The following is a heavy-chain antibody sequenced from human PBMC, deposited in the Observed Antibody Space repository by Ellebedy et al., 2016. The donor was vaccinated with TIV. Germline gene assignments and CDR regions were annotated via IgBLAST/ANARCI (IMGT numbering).Heavy chain of an antibody. CDR3: ARESYYDYVWGSQFDY. V-gene: IGHV4-4*07. CDR2: IYTSGST. CDR1: GGSISSYY. D-gene: IGHD3-16*01. Sequence: SETLSLXXTVSGGSISSYYWSWIRQPAGKGLEWIGRIYTSGSTNYNPSLKSRVTMSVDTSKNQFSLKLSSVTAADTVVYYCARESYYDYVWGSQFDYWGQGTLVTVSS. J-gene: IGHJ4*02.